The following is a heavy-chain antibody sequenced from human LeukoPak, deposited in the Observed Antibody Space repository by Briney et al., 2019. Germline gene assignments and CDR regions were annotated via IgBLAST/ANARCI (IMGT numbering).Heavy chain of an antibody. J-gene: IGHJ4*02. D-gene: IGHD6-19*01. CDR2: INPVSGGT. V-gene: IGHV1-2*02. Sequence: ASVKVSFKASGYTFTDYYMHWVRQAPGQGLEWMGWINPVSGGTYYAQNLQGRVTMTRDTSITTTYMELSSLKSDDTAVYFCARGSPVADWGQGTQVTVSS. CDR3: ARGSPVAD. CDR1: GYTFTDYY.